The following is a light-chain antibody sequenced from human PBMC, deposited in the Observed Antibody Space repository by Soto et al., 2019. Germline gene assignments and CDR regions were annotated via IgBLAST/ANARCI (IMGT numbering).Light chain of an antibody. CDR3: SSYTSSSTYV. CDR2: SNS. J-gene: IGLJ1*01. V-gene: IGLV1-44*01. Sequence: QSVLTQPPSASGTPGQRVTISCSGSSSNIESNIVNWYQQVPGTAPKLLIYSNSRRPSGVPDRFSGSKSGTSASLAIGGLQSEDEADYYCSSYTSSSTYVFGTGTKLTVL. CDR1: SSNIESNI.